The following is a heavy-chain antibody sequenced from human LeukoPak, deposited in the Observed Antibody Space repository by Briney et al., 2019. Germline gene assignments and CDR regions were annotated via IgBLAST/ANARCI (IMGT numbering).Heavy chain of an antibody. Sequence: VSVKVSCKASGYTFSDYYIHWVRQAPGQGLEWMGWINPNTGDTKYAQKSQDRVSMTRVTSISTAYMELSSLRSDDTAIFYCARDLHIYWGQGTLVTVSS. V-gene: IGHV1-2*02. CDR2: INPNTGDT. D-gene: IGHD2-21*01. CDR1: GYTFSDYY. J-gene: IGHJ4*02. CDR3: ARDLHIY.